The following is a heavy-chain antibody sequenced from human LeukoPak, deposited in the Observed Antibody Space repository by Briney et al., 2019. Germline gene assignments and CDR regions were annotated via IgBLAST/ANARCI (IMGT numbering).Heavy chain of an antibody. J-gene: IGHJ5*02. CDR1: GFTFNNFA. V-gene: IGHV3-23*01. D-gene: IGHD5-12*01. CDR3: AKDVDIVATIPS. Sequence: GGSLRLSCAASGFTFNNFAMIWVRQAPGKGLEWVSAISGSGGSTYYADSVKGRFTISRDNSKNTLYLQMNSLRAEDTAVYYCAKDVDIVATIPSWGQGTLVTVSS. CDR2: ISGSGGST.